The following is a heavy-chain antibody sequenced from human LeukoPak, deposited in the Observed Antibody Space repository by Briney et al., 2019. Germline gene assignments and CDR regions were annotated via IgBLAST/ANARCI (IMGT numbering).Heavy chain of an antibody. CDR3: ARWGGGFDY. V-gene: IGHV3-7*04. J-gene: IGHJ4*02. CDR2: IKQDGSEK. Sequence: GGSLRLSCAASRSTFSSHWMSWFRQAPGKRLEWVANIKQDGSEKYYVDSVKGRFTISRDNAKNSLYLHVDSLRVEDTAVYYCARWGGGFDYWGQGTLVTVSS. CDR1: RSTFSSHW. D-gene: IGHD3-16*01.